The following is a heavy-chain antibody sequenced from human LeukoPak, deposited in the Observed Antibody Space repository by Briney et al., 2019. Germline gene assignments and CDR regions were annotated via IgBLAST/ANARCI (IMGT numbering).Heavy chain of an antibody. CDR2: IYYSGST. J-gene: IGHJ4*02. V-gene: IGHV4-59*01. CDR3: ARTHSGYDDY. CDR1: GGSISSYY. D-gene: IGHD5-12*01. Sequence: PSETLSLTCTVSGGSISSYYWSWIRQPPGKGLEWIGYIYYSGSTNYNPSLKGRVTISVDTSKNQFSLKLSSVTAADTAVYYCARTHSGYDDYWGQGTLVTVSS.